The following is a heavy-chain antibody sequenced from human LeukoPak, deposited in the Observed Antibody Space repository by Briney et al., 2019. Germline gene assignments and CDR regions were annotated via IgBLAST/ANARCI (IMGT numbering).Heavy chain of an antibody. CDR1: GGSFSGYY. J-gene: IGHJ3*02. CDR2: INHSGST. V-gene: IGHV4-34*01. Sequence: PSETLSLTCAVYGGSFSGYYWSWIRQPPGKGLEWIGEINHSGSTNYNPSLKSRVIISVDTSKNQFSLKLSSVTAADTAVYYCARVGAGATNDAFDIWGQGTMVTVSS. D-gene: IGHD1-26*01. CDR3: ARVGAGATNDAFDI.